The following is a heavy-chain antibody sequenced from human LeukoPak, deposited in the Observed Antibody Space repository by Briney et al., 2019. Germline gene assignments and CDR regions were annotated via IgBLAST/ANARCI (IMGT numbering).Heavy chain of an antibody. CDR1: GFIVSSSY. CDR3: ARGEGGILAAPEDC. Sequence: PGGSLRLSCAASGFIVSSSYMSWVRQAPGKGPEWVSVIYSGGSTYYANSVKGRFTISRDNSRNTLYLQMNSLRAEDTAVYYCARGEGGILAAPEDCWGQGTLVTVSS. V-gene: IGHV3-53*01. D-gene: IGHD6-13*01. J-gene: IGHJ4*02. CDR2: IYSGGST.